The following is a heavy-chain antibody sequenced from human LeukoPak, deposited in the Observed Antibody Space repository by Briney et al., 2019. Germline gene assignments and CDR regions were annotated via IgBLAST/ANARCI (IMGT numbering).Heavy chain of an antibody. Sequence: GGSLRLSCAASGFTFSSYSMNWVRQAPGKGLEWVSSISSSSSYIYYADSVKGRFTISRDNAKNSLYLQMNSLRAEDTAVYYCARESPSSGWYWGSFDYWGQGTLVTVSS. J-gene: IGHJ4*02. V-gene: IGHV3-21*01. D-gene: IGHD6-19*01. CDR2: ISSSSSYI. CDR1: GFTFSSYS. CDR3: ARESPSSGWYWGSFDY.